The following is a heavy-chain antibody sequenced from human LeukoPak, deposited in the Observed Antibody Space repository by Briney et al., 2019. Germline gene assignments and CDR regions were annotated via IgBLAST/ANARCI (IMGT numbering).Heavy chain of an antibody. Sequence: GGSLRLSCEASGFSFSIYGMSWVRQAPGKGLEWVSGISGSGGNTYYAEALTGRFTVSRDNSKGTLSLQMNSLRAEDTAIYYCATYRQVLLPFESWGQGTLVTVSS. CDR2: ISGSGGNT. CDR3: ATYRQVLLPFES. J-gene: IGHJ4*02. V-gene: IGHV3-23*01. CDR1: GFSFSIYG. D-gene: IGHD2-8*02.